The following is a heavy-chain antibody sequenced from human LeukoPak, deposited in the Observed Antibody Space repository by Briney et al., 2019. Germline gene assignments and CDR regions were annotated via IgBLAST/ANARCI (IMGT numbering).Heavy chain of an antibody. CDR1: GFTFSSYG. CDR3: AKVHSGWLFDY. CDR2: IWYGGTNE. D-gene: IGHD6-19*01. J-gene: IGHJ4*02. Sequence: PGRSLRLSCAASGFTFSSYGMHWVRQAPGKGLEWVAVIWYGGTNECYADSVKGRFTISRDNSKNTLYLQMNSLRDDDTAVYYCAKVHSGWLFDYWGQGTLVTVSS. V-gene: IGHV3-33*08.